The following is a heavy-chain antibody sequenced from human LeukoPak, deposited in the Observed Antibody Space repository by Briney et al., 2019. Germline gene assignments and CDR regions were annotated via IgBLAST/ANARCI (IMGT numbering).Heavy chain of an antibody. D-gene: IGHD1-26*01. CDR1: GYTFTSYD. CDR2: MNPNSGNT. V-gene: IGHV1-8*01. CDR3: ARAPSYSGSQGDYWFDP. J-gene: IGHJ5*02. Sequence: GASVKVSCKASGYTFTSYDINWVRQATGQGLEWMGWMNPNSGNTGYAQKFQGRVTMTRNTSISTAYMELSSLRSEDTAVYYCARAPSYSGSQGDYWFDPWGQGTLVTVSS.